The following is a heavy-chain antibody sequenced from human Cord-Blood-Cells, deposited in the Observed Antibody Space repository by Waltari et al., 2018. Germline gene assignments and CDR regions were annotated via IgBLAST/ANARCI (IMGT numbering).Heavy chain of an antibody. D-gene: IGHD6-6*01. V-gene: IGHV1-69*09. J-gene: IGHJ4*02. CDR3: AREYCSSSGYFDY. CDR1: GGTFSSYA. Sequence: QVQLVQSGAEVRKPGSSVKVSCKASGGTFSSYAISWVRPAPGQGLEWMGRIISSLGIANSAQKFQCRVTITADKSTMTAYMELSSLRSEDTAVYYCAREYCSSSGYFDYWGQGTLVTVAS. CDR2: IISSLGIA.